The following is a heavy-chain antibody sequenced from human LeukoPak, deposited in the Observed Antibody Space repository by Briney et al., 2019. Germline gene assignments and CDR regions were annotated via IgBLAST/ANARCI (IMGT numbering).Heavy chain of an antibody. CDR3: ARVLGIAVVAGATEDTYFDS. D-gene: IGHD2-2*03. J-gene: IGHJ4*02. V-gene: IGHV4-34*01. CDR1: GGSFSTHF. Sequence: SETLSLTCGVTGGSFSTHFWAWIRQSPPRGLEWIGEINQSGDTDYNPSLKRRVKISIDVSRSQFSLTLTSVTAADTAMYYCARVLGIAVVAGATEDTYFDSWGQGALVTVSS. CDR2: INQSGDT.